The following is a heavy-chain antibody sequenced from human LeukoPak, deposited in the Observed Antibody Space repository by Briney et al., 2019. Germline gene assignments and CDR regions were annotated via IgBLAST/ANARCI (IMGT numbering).Heavy chain of an antibody. D-gene: IGHD3-22*01. J-gene: IGHJ4*02. Sequence: ASVKVSCKASGYTFTSHGISWVRQAPGQGLEWMGWISAYNGNTNYAQKLQGRVTMTTDTSTSTAYMELRSLRSDDTAVYYCARDLGSGYPNSFDYWGQGTLVTVSS. CDR2: ISAYNGNT. CDR1: GYTFTSHG. V-gene: IGHV1-18*01. CDR3: ARDLGSGYPNSFDY.